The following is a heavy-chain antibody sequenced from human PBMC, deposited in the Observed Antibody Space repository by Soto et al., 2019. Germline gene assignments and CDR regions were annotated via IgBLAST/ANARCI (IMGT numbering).Heavy chain of an antibody. CDR2: IIPVFDTT. J-gene: IGHJ4*02. V-gene: IGHV1-69*06. D-gene: IGHD2-15*01. CDR1: GDTFSDTV. CDR3: AIRGNRSCNGGSCFSPDYFDY. Sequence: GASVKVSCKPSGDTFSDTVISWVRQAPGQGLEWMGRIIPVFDTTNYAQKFRGRVTISADKSTTTAYMEVSSLRSEDTALYYCAIRGNRSCNGGSCFSPDYFDYWGPGTLVTVSS.